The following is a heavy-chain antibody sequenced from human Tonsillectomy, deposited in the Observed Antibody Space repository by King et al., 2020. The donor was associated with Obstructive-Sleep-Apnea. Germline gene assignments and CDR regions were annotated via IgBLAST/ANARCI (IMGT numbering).Heavy chain of an antibody. J-gene: IGHJ4*02. CDR3: ARDEGISGTEFDY. CDR1: GYTFTGYY. Sequence: VQLVESGAEVKKPGASVKVSCKASGYTFTGYYLHWVRQAPGHGLEWMGWINPKSGGTKYAQMFQGWVTMTRDTSISTAYMELNRLKSDDTAVYYCARDEGISGTEFDYWGQGSLVTVSS. CDR2: INPKSGGT. V-gene: IGHV1-2*04. D-gene: IGHD1-20*01.